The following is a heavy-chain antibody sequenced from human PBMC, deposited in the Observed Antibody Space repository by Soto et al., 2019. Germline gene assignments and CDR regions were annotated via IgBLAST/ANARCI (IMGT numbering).Heavy chain of an antibody. J-gene: IGHJ5*02. V-gene: IGHV1-69*04. D-gene: IGHD3-22*01. CDR3: AREALGYDSSGYYFVDP. Sequence: SVKVSCKASGGTFSSYTISWVRQAPGQGLEWMGRIIPILGIANYAQKFQGRVTITADKSTSTAYMELSSLRSEDTAVYYCAREALGYDSSGYYFVDPWGQGTLVTVS. CDR1: GGTFSSYT. CDR2: IIPILGIA.